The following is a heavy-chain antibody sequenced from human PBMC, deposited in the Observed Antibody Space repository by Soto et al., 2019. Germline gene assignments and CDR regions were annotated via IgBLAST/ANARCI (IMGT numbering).Heavy chain of an antibody. D-gene: IGHD5-18*01. J-gene: IGHJ4*02. Sequence: GGALRLSCGGSGVTLNDGWVNWGRPAPGKGPEWVGRIKSNTAGGTTDFAAPVKGRFTISRDDSQNTLYLQMDSLKTEDTAVYYCSHGYYQYFNSWGPGTLVPVSS. CDR1: GVTLNDGW. CDR3: SHGYYQYFNS. CDR2: IKSNTAGGTT. V-gene: IGHV3-15*07.